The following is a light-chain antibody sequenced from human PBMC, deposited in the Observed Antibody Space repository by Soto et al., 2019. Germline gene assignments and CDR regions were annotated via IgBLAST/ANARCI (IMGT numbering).Light chain of an antibody. CDR2: AAS. CDR3: QQSHSAPLT. CDR1: QNIGTH. Sequence: DVQMTQSPSSLSASVGDRVTISCRSSQNIGTHLNWYQHKPGRAPKLLIYAASTLQSEVPSRFSGSGSGTDFTLIISGLQPEDFATYSCQQSHSAPLTFGGGTKVEIK. V-gene: IGKV1-39*01. J-gene: IGKJ4*01.